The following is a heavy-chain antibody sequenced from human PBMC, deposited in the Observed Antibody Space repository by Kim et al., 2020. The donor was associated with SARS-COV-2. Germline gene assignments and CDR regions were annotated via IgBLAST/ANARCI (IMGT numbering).Heavy chain of an antibody. CDR3: GRDRSSKWLLIDY. Sequence: SETLSLTCTVSGASVSSYYWIWIRQPPGKGLEWIGYIYYRGSTDYNPSLKSRVTMSVDTSKNQFSLNLRSVTAADTAVYFCGRDRSSKWLLIDYWGPGT. CDR2: IYYRGST. D-gene: IGHD6-13*01. CDR1: GASVSSYY. V-gene: IGHV4-59*02. J-gene: IGHJ4*02.